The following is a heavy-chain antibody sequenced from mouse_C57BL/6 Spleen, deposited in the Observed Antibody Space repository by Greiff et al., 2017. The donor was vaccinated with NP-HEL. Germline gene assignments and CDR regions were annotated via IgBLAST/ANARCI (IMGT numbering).Heavy chain of an antibody. V-gene: IGHV1-53*01. CDR1: GYTFTSYW. CDR2: INPSNGGT. D-gene: IGHD1-1*01. CDR3: ARWILRYRFDV. J-gene: IGHJ1*03. Sequence: VQLQQSGTELVKPGASVKLSCKASGYTFTSYWMHWVKQRPGQGLEWIGNINPSNGGTNYNEKFKSKATLTVDKSSSTSYMQLSSLTSEDSAVYYCARWILRYRFDVWGTGTTVTVSS.